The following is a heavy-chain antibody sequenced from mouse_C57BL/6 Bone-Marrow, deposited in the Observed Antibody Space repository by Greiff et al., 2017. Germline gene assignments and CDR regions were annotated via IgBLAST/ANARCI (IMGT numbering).Heavy chain of an antibody. CDR1: GFTFSSYG. CDR3: ARLTTVPRMDY. V-gene: IGHV5-6*01. J-gene: IGHJ4*01. D-gene: IGHD1-1*01. CDR2: ISGGGSYT. Sequence: VQLKESGGDLVKPGGSLKLSCAASGFTFSSYGMSWVRQTPDKRLEWVATISGGGSYTYYPDSVKGRFTISRDNAKNTLYLQMSSLKSEDTAMYYGARLTTVPRMDYWGQGTSVTVSS.